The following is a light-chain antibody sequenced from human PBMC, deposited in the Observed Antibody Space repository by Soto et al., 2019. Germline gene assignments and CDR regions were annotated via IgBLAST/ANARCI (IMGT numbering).Light chain of an antibody. Sequence: ELVMTQSPATLSVSPGERATLSCRASQSVNSNLAWYQQKPGQAPSLLIYGASTRATGIPARFSGSGSGTEFTLIISSLQSEDFAVYYCQQYNNWPLGFGGGTKVDIK. V-gene: IGKV3-15*01. CDR2: GAS. CDR1: QSVNSN. J-gene: IGKJ4*01. CDR3: QQYNNWPLG.